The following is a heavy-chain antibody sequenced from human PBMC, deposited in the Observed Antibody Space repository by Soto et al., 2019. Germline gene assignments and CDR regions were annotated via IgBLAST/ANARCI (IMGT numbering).Heavy chain of an antibody. J-gene: IGHJ4*02. CDR1: GGSISSGGYS. CDR3: VRAGGLGAVAVDY. D-gene: IGHD6-19*01. CDR2: IYHGGST. V-gene: IGHV4-30-2*01. Sequence: QLQLQESGSGLVKPSQTLSLTCAVSGGSISSGGYSWSWIRQPPGKGLEWIGYIYHGGSTYYNPSLRSRVSISVDRSKNQFSVKLSSVTAAETAVYYCVRAGGLGAVAVDYWGQGTLVTVSS.